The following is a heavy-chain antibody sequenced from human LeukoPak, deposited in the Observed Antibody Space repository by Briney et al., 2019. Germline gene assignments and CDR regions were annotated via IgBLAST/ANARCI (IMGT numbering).Heavy chain of an antibody. Sequence: GESPKISCKGSGYSFTSYWIGWVRQMPGKGLEWMGIIYPGDSDTRYSPSFQGQVTISADKSISTAYLQWSSLKALDTAMYYCASSLYDFWSGYYDDYWGQGTLVTVSS. CDR1: GYSFTSYW. CDR3: ASSLYDFWSGYYDDY. V-gene: IGHV5-51*01. J-gene: IGHJ4*02. CDR2: IYPGDSDT. D-gene: IGHD3-3*01.